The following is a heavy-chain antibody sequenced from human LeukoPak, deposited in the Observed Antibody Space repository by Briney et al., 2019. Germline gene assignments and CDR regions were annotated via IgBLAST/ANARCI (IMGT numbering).Heavy chain of an antibody. CDR3: ARAVITMVRGVILIWFDP. V-gene: IGHV4-39*07. CDR1: GGSISSSSYY. J-gene: IGHJ5*02. Sequence: SETLSLTCTVSGGSISSSSYYWGWIRQPPGKGLEWIGEINHSGSTNYNPSLKSRVTISVDTSKNQFSLKLSSVTAADTAVYYCARAVITMVRGVILIWFDPWGQGTLVTVSS. D-gene: IGHD3-10*01. CDR2: INHSGST.